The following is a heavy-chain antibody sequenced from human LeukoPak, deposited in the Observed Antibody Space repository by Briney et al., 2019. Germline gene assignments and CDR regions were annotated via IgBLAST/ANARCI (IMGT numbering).Heavy chain of an antibody. CDR3: ARGDIYCSSTSCLSDY. D-gene: IGHD2-2*01. J-gene: IGHJ4*02. Sequence: ASVKVSCKASGYTFTGYYMHWVRQDPGQGVEWMGWTNPNSGGTNYAQKFQGRVTMTRDTSISTAYMELSRLRSDDTAVYYCARGDIYCSSTSCLSDYWGQGTLVTVSS. CDR1: GYTFTGYY. V-gene: IGHV1-2*02. CDR2: TNPNSGGT.